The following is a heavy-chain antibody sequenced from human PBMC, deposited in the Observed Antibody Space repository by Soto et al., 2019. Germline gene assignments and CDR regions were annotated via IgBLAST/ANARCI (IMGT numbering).Heavy chain of an antibody. CDR2: SSNSGSFT. Sequence: AGSLRLSCTASGFPLNDHYMSGIRQAPGKGLEWIGYSSNSGSFTRYADSVKGRFSISRDNAKNSLYLQINSLRGDDTAIYYCVKSGDNYNALDYWGQGTPVTFSS. CDR1: GFPLNDHY. D-gene: IGHD1-1*01. J-gene: IGHJ4*02. V-gene: IGHV3-11*06. CDR3: VKSGDNYNALDY.